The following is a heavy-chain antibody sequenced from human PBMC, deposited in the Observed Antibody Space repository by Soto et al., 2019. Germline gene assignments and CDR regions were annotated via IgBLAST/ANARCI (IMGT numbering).Heavy chain of an antibody. J-gene: IGHJ4*02. CDR2: VSYSGST. D-gene: IGHD3-3*01. Sequence: QVQLQESGPGLVKPSETLFVTCTVSGGSTDSLYWSWVRQPPGKGLEWIGYVSYSGSTTYNPSLKGRVLVSIDTSKNQFSLKLTSVTAADTAVYYCARQGYYDLLSGYYLFDYWGQGILVTVSS. CDR3: ARQGYYDLLSGYYLFDY. CDR1: GGSTDSLY. V-gene: IGHV4-59*08.